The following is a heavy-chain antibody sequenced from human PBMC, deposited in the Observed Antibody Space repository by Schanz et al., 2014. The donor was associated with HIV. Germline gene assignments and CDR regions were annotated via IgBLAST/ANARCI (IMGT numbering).Heavy chain of an antibody. D-gene: IGHD5-18*01. Sequence: QVLESGGGLVQTGGSLRLSCAASGFTFSRYWMTWVRQAPGKGLEWVANIKEDGSEKYHADSVKGRFTISRDNAKNSLYLNMYSLRAEDTAVYFCAKSNGGDTAVVQYYFDYWGQGTLVSVSS. CDR2: IKEDGSEK. CDR1: GFTFSRYW. V-gene: IGHV3-7*01. J-gene: IGHJ4*02. CDR3: AKSNGGDTAVVQYYFDY.